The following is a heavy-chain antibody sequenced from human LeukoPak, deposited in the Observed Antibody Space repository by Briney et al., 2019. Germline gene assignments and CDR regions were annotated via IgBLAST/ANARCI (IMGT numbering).Heavy chain of an antibody. Sequence: KPSETLSLTCTVSGGSISSYYWSWIRQPPGKGLEWIGYIYYSGSTNYNPSLKSRVTISVDTSKNQFSLKLSSVTAADTAVYYRASSPETLTTSGMDVWGQGTTVTVSS. CDR3: ASSPETLTTSGMDV. J-gene: IGHJ6*02. CDR1: GGSISSYY. V-gene: IGHV4-59*01. D-gene: IGHD4-11*01. CDR2: IYYSGST.